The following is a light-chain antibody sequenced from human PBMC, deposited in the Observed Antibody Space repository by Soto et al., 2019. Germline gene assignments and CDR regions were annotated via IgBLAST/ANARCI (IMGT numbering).Light chain of an antibody. CDR2: EVS. CDR3: SSYAGSNNLYV. J-gene: IGLJ1*01. V-gene: IGLV2-8*01. CDR1: SSNIGAGYD. Sequence: QSVLTQPPSVSGAPGQRVTISCTGSSSNIGAGYDVSWYQQHPGKAPKLMLYEVSKRPSGVPDRFSGSKSGNTASLTVSGLQAEDEADYYCSSYAGSNNLYVFGTGTKVTVL.